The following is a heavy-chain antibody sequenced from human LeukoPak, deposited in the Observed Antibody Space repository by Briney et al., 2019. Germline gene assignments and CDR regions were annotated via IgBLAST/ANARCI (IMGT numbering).Heavy chain of an antibody. D-gene: IGHD6-19*01. CDR1: GYTFTGYY. CDR2: INPNSGGT. Sequence: ASVKVSCKASGYTFTGYYMHWVRQAPGQGLEWMGWINPNSGGTNYAQKFQGRVTMTRDTSISTAYMELSRLRSDDTAVYYCARGNSSGWYVSDYWGQGTLVTVSS. CDR3: ARGNSSGWYVSDY. V-gene: IGHV1-2*02. J-gene: IGHJ4*02.